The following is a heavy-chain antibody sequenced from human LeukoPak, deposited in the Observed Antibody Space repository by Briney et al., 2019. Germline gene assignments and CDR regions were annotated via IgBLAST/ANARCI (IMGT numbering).Heavy chain of an antibody. CDR2: ISGSGGST. J-gene: IGHJ6*02. V-gene: IGHV3-23*01. CDR3: AKWGGFTYGQYHYHGLDV. CDR1: GFTFSSYA. Sequence: GGSLRLSCAASGFTFSSYAMTWVRQAPGKGLEWVSAISGSGGSTYYADSVKGRFTISRDNSKNTLYLQMNSLRVEDTAVYVCAKWGGFTYGQYHYHGLDVWGQGTTVTVSS. D-gene: IGHD5-18*01.